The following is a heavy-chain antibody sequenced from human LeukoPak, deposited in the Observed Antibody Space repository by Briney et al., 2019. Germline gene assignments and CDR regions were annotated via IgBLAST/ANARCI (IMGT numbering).Heavy chain of an antibody. Sequence: GWCVPLSRLGCLFVFRHYVMHWVRQAPGPGLERVSVISSDRTNNFYEDSVKGRLTISRDDSEKTVFLQMSSLRGEDTAIYYCARDTQRGFDYWGQGTLVTVSS. CDR1: LFVFRHYV. J-gene: IGHJ4*02. V-gene: IGHV3-30*03. CDR3: ARDTQRGFDY. CDR2: ISSDRTNN.